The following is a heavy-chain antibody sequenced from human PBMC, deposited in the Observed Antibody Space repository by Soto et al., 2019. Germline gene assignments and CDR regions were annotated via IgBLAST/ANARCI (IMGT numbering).Heavy chain of an antibody. J-gene: IGHJ4*02. D-gene: IGHD2-21*02. CDR3: ARVATRLQSMEVLEY. V-gene: IGHV3-30*03. Sequence: QVQLVESGGGVVQPGTSLRLSCKASGFIFRDYLIHWVRQAPGTGLEGLAVLSFDGTAEDYADSTRGRFTISRDIPKSTTYLVINNVRREDTAMYYCARVATRLQSMEVLEYWGQGTLVTVPS. CDR2: LSFDGTAE. CDR1: GFIFRDYL.